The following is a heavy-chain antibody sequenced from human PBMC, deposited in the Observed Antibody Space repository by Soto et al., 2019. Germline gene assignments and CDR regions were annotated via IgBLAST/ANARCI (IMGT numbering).Heavy chain of an antibody. Sequence: QVQLVQSGAEVKKPGASVKVSCKASGYTFTSYGISWVRQAPGQGLEWMGWISAYNGNTNYAQKLQRRVTMPTDTSTRTAYTERRSLRSHDTAVYYCARLMALYWYFDLWGRGTLVTVSS. D-gene: IGHD3-10*01. J-gene: IGHJ2*01. V-gene: IGHV1-18*01. CDR2: ISAYNGNT. CDR1: GYTFTSYG. CDR3: ARLMALYWYFDL.